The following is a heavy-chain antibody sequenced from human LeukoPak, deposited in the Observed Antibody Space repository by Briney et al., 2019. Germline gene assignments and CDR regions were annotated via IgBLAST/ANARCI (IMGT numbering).Heavy chain of an antibody. D-gene: IGHD6-13*01. V-gene: IGHV1-2*02. CDR3: ARVLKTGYSSSWYRINWFDP. J-gene: IGHJ5*02. CDR2: INPNSGGT. Sequence: ASVKVSCKASGFTFTAYHMHWVRQAPGQGLEWMGWINPNSGGTNYAQKFQGRVTMTRDTSISTAYMELSRLRSDDTAVYYCARVLKTGYSSSWYRINWFDPWGQGTLVTVSS. CDR1: GFTFTAYH.